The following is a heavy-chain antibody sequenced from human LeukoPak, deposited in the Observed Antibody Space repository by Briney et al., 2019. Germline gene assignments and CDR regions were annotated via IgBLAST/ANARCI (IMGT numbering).Heavy chain of an antibody. CDR2: SDPEDGET. CDR1: GYTLSELS. J-gene: IGHJ4*02. D-gene: IGHD3-3*01. Sequence: ASVKVSCKVSGYTLSELSMNWVRQAPGGLEWMASSDPEDGETIYAQKFQGRVTMMEDSSADTAYMELSSLTSEDTAVYYCATDRGGHRAVTSHFDYWGQGSLVTVSS. V-gene: IGHV1-24*01. CDR3: ATDRGGHRAVTSHFDY.